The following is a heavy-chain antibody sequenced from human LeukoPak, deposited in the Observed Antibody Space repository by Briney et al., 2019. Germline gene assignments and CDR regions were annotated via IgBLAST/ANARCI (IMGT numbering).Heavy chain of an antibody. CDR1: AFTFSSYA. V-gene: IGHV3-23*01. Sequence: QPGGSLRLSCAASAFTFSSYAMSWVRQAPGKGLEWVSTVSGSGGNTYYADSVKGRFTISRDNSKNTLYLQMNSLSAEDTAVSYCAKGRSGYCSSTRCYAFDFWGQGTLVTVSS. CDR2: VSGSGGNT. J-gene: IGHJ4*02. D-gene: IGHD2-2*01. CDR3: AKGRSGYCSSTRCYAFDF.